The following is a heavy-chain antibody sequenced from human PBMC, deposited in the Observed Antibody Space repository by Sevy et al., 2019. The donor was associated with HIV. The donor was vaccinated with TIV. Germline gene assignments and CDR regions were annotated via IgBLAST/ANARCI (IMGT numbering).Heavy chain of an antibody. V-gene: IGHV4-59*08. CDR3: ASRNDFDI. Sequence: SETLSLTCTVSGGSINSDHWNWIRQPPGKGLEWIGYVYYTGGTNYNPSLKNRVTISVDRTKNQFPLKLTSVTAADTSVDYWASRNDFDIWGQGTMVTVSS. CDR1: GGSINSDH. CDR2: VYYTGGT. J-gene: IGHJ3*02.